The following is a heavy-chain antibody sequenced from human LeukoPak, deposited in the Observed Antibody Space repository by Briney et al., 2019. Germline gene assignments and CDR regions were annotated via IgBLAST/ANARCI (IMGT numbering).Heavy chain of an antibody. J-gene: IGHJ4*02. Sequence: SETLSLTCTVSGDSISSYYWGWIRQPPGKGLEWIGYIYYSGSTNYNPSLKSRVTISVDTSKNPFSLKLSSVTAADTAVYYCASDGYIYGIDYWGQGTLITVSS. V-gene: IGHV4-59*01. CDR3: ASDGYIYGIDY. D-gene: IGHD5-18*01. CDR2: IYYSGST. CDR1: GDSISSYY.